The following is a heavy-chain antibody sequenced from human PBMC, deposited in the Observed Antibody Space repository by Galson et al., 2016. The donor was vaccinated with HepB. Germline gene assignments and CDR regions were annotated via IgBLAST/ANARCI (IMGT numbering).Heavy chain of an antibody. Sequence: SVKVSCKASGYSFTGYFIHWVRQAPGQGLEWMGLIKPHSGGTKYAQKFQGRVTLTRDTSTSTVYMELTSLRSDDTAVYYWAREFNRYTVTTFYYYGMDVWGQGTTVTVSS. CDR3: AREFNRYTVTTFYYYGMDV. D-gene: IGHD4-17*01. CDR1: GYSFTGYF. V-gene: IGHV1-2*02. CDR2: IKPHSGGT. J-gene: IGHJ6*02.